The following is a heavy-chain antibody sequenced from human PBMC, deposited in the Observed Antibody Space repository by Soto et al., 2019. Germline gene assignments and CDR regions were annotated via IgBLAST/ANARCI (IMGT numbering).Heavy chain of an antibody. D-gene: IGHD3-10*01. CDR2: IYYSGST. V-gene: IGHV4-61*08. Sequence: QVQLQESGPGLVKPSETPSLTCSVSGGSVSSGGYYWSWIRQPPGKGLEWIGCIYYSGSTDYNPSLKSRVTMSLDKSKNQFSLKLNSVPAADTAVYFCARAGSYRYCDYWGQGTLVTVSS. CDR3: ARAGSYRYCDY. J-gene: IGHJ4*02. CDR1: GGSVSSGGYY.